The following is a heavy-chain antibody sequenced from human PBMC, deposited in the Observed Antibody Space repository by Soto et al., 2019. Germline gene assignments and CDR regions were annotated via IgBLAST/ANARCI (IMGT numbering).Heavy chain of an antibody. J-gene: IGHJ5*02. D-gene: IGHD6-13*01. CDR2: ISYDGSNK. Sequence: PGGSLRLSCAASGFTFSSYGMHWVRQAPGKGLEWVAVISYDGSNKYYADSVKGRFTISRDNSKNTLYLQMNSLRAEDTAVYYCAKGGYSSSWYPDNWFDPWGQGTPVTVSS. V-gene: IGHV3-30*18. CDR3: AKGGYSSSWYPDNWFDP. CDR1: GFTFSSYG.